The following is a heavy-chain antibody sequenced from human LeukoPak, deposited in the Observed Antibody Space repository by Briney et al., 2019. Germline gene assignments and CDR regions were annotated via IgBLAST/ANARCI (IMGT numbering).Heavy chain of an antibody. V-gene: IGHV3-23*01. CDR1: GFIFSNYG. CDR3: AKGHGDSSGYYYFDS. CDR2: IRGNAGTT. D-gene: IGHD3-22*01. Sequence: GGSLRLSCAASGFIFSNYGMSWVRQAPGKGLEWVSAIRGNAGTTYYTDSVKGRFTIFRDNSKNMLYLQMNSLRVEDTAVYYCAKGHGDSSGYYYFDSWGQGTLVTVSS. J-gene: IGHJ4*02.